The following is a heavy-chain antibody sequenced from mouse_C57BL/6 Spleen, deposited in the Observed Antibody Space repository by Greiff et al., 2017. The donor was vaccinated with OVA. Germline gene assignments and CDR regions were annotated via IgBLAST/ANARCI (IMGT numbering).Heavy chain of an antibody. CDR1: GYTFTSYW. CDR2: IHPNSGST. Sequence: QVQLQQPGAELVKPGASVKLSCKASGYTFTSYWMHWVKQRPGQGLEWIGMIHPNSGSTNYNEKFKSKATLTVDKSSSTAYMQLSSLTSEDSAVYYCARPVEAPYWYCDVWGTGTTVTVSS. D-gene: IGHD1-1*01. J-gene: IGHJ1*03. V-gene: IGHV1-64*01. CDR3: ARPVEAPYWYCDV.